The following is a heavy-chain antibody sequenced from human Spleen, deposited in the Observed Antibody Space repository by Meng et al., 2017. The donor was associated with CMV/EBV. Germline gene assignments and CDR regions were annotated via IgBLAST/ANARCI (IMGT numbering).Heavy chain of an antibody. D-gene: IGHD3-3*01. CDR1: GGTFSTYS. J-gene: IGHJ6*02. CDR3: ARVRFLEWLSPLYYYYGMDV. V-gene: IGHV1-69*05. Sequence: SVKVSCKASGGTFSTYSVTWLRQAPGQGLEWVGEIIPIFGTAKFEQKLQGRATITTDEFTTTVYMELSSLRSDDTAVYYCARVRFLEWLSPLYYYYGMDVWSQGTTVTVSS. CDR2: IIPIFGTA.